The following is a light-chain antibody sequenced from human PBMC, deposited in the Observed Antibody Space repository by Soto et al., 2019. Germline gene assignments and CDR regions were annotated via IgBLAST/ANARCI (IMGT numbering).Light chain of an antibody. J-gene: IGKJ1*01. CDR2: GAS. V-gene: IGKV1-39*01. Sequence: DIRMTQSPSALSASVGDRVTITCRASQSISNYLNWYQQRPGKAPKLLIYGASSVQSGVPSRFSGSGFWTDFTLTISSLQPEDSAPYYCQQTYSTQWTFGQGTKVEIK. CDR3: QQTYSTQWT. CDR1: QSISNY.